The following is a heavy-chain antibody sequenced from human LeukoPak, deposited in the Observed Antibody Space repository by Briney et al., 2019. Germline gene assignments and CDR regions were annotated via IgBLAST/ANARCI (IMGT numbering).Heavy chain of an antibody. Sequence: PGGSLRLSCAASGFTFSDYYMSWIRQAPGKGLEWVANIKQDGSEKYYVDSVKGRFTISRDNAKNSLYLQMNSLRAEDTAVYYCARAKGYYYGSGSYGIDYWGQGTLVTVSS. J-gene: IGHJ4*02. CDR1: GFTFSDYY. CDR3: ARAKGYYYGSGSYGIDY. CDR2: IKQDGSEK. D-gene: IGHD3-10*01. V-gene: IGHV3-7*01.